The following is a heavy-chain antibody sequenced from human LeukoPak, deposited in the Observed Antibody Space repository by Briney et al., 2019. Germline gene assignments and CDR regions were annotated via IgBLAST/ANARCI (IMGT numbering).Heavy chain of an antibody. J-gene: IGHJ4*02. V-gene: IGHV4-39*07. CDR3: ARDGYDSSGYYPYYFDY. CDR1: GASISSGDYC. CDR2: ISHDGTT. D-gene: IGHD3-22*01. Sequence: SETLSLTCAVSGASISSGDYCWDWIRQPPGKGLEWIGSISHDGTTYYKPSLKSRVTISVDTSKNQFSLKLSSVTAADTAVYYCARDGYDSSGYYPYYFDYWGQGTLVTVSS.